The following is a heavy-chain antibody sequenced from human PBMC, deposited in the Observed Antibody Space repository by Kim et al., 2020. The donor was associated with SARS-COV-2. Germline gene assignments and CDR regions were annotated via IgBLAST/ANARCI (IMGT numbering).Heavy chain of an antibody. Sequence: HWVRQAPGKGWGWVSRINSDGSSTSYADSVKGRFTISRDNAKNTLYLQMNSLRAEDTAVYYCASPDGDYWGQGTLVTVSS. CDR2: INSDGSST. J-gene: IGHJ4*02. CDR3: ASPDGDY. V-gene: IGHV3-74*01.